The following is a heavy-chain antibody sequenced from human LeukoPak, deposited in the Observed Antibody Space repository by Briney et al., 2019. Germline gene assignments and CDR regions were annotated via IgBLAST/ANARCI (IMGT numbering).Heavy chain of an antibody. V-gene: IGHV3-21*01. CDR2: VCGVSNYL. J-gene: IGHJ4*02. CDR3: VRVATAPVTLLPHFDH. Sequence: GGSLRLSCWWTGFPFSDFTMTWFRQAPWKRLDWVSSVCGVSNYLTYADSVRGRFTSSRDNAKRQVYLQMNSLRVEDTALYYCVRVATAPVTLLPHFDHWGQGILVTVSS. CDR1: GFPFSDFT. D-gene: IGHD3-16*01.